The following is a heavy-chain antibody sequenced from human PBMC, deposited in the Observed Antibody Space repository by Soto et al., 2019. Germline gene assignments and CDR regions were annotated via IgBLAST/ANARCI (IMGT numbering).Heavy chain of an antibody. D-gene: IGHD6-13*01. CDR3: AKGARVILAGTLAGSVY. V-gene: IGHV3-23*01. CDR2: ISGSGGST. CDR1: GFTFSSYA. Sequence: EVQLLESGGGLVQPGGSLRLSCAASGFTFSSYAMSWVRQAPGKGLEWVSAISGSGGSTYYADSVKGRFTISRDNSKNTLYLQMNSLRAEDTAVYYCAKGARVILAGTLAGSVYWGQGTLVTVSS. J-gene: IGHJ4*02.